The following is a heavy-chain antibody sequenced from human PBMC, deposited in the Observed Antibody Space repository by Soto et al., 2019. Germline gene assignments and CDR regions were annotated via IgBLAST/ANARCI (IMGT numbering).Heavy chain of an antibody. V-gene: IGHV3-30-3*01. CDR3: ARDTGYYDFWSGYYYYYYYGMDV. CDR1: GFTFSSYA. CDR2: ISYDGSNK. J-gene: IGHJ6*02. D-gene: IGHD3-3*01. Sequence: PGGSLRLSCAASGFTFSSYAMHWVRQAPGKGLEWVAVISYDGSNKYYADSVKGRVTISRDNSKNTLYLQMNSLRAEDTAVYYCARDTGYYDFWSGYYYYYYYGMDVWGQGTTVTVSS.